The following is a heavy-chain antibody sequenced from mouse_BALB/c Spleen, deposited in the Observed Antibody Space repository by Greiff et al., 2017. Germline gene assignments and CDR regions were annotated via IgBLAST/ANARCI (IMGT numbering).Heavy chain of an antibody. V-gene: IGHV2-3*01. CDR3: ARDRFGNYFDY. J-gene: IGHJ2*01. Sequence: VKLMESGPGLVAPSQSLSITCTVSGFSLTSYGVSWVRQPPGKGLEWLGVIWGDGSTNYHSALISRLSISKDNSKSQVFLKMNSLQTDDTARYYCARDRFGNYFDYWGQGTTLTVSS. CDR2: IWGDGST. CDR1: GFSLTSYG. D-gene: IGHD1-1*02.